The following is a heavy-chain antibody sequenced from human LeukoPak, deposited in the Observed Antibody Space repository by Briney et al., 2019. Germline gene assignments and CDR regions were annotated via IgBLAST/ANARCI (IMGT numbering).Heavy chain of an antibody. CDR2: IYTSGST. CDR1: GGSISSYY. CDR3: ARGRLPAAIPTDAFDI. D-gene: IGHD2-2*02. Sequence: PSETLSLTCTVSGGSISSYYWSWIRQPAGKGLEWIGRIYTSGSTNYNPSLKSRVTMSVDTSKNQFSLKLSSVTAADTAVYYCARGRLPAAIPTDAFDIWGQGTMVTVSS. J-gene: IGHJ3*02. V-gene: IGHV4-4*07.